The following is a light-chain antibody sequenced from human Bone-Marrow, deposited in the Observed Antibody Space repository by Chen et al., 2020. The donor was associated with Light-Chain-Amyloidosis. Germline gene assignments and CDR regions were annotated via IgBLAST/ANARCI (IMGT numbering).Light chain of an antibody. J-gene: IGLJ2*01. V-gene: IGLV3-25*03. CDR2: RDT. CDR1: DLPTKY. CDR3: QAADSSGTYEVI. Sequence: SYDPTQPPSVSVAPGQPARITCSGDDLPTKYAYWYQQKPGQAPVLVIHRDTERPSGISERLSGSSSGTTATLTISGVQAEDEADYHCQAADSSGTYEVIFGGGTKLTVL.